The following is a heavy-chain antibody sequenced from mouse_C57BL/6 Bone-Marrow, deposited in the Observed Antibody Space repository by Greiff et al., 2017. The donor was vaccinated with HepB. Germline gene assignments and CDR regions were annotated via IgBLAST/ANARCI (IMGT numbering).Heavy chain of an antibody. Sequence: QVQLQQPGAELVKPGASVQMSCKASGYTFTSYWITWVKQRPGQGLEWIGDIYPGSGSTNYNEKFKSKATLTVDTSSSTAYMQLSSLTSEDAAVYYCARDGYWYYFDYWGRGTTLPVSS. J-gene: IGHJ2*01. CDR3: ARDGYWYYFDY. CDR2: IYPGSGST. D-gene: IGHD2-3*01. CDR1: GYTFTSYW. V-gene: IGHV1-55*01.